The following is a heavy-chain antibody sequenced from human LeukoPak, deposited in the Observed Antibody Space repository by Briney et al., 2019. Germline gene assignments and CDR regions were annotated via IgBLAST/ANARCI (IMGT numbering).Heavy chain of an antibody. CDR3: ARSAAMVTGRFDY. D-gene: IGHD5-18*01. Sequence: GGSLRLSCAASGFTFSSYWMSWVRQAPGKGLEWVANIKQDGSEKYYADSVKGRFTISRDNAKNSLYLQMNSLRAEDTAVYYCARSAAMVTGRFDYWGQGTLVTVSS. CDR1: GFTFSSYW. V-gene: IGHV3-7*01. J-gene: IGHJ4*02. CDR2: IKQDGSEK.